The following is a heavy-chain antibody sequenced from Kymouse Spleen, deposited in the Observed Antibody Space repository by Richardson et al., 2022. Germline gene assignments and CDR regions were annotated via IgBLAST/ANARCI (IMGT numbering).Heavy chain of an antibody. CDR1: GGSISSGGYY. J-gene: IGHJ6*02. V-gene: IGHV4-31*03. CDR3: ARCDCSSTSCPYYYYYGMDV. Sequence: QVQLQESGPGLVKPSQTLSLTCTVSGGSISSGGYYWSWIRQHPGKGLEWIGYIYYSGSTYYNPSLKSRVTISVDTSKNQFSLKLSSVTAADTAVYYCARCDCSSTSCPYYYYYGMDVWGQGTTVTVSS. CDR2: IYYSGST. D-gene: IGHD2-2*02.